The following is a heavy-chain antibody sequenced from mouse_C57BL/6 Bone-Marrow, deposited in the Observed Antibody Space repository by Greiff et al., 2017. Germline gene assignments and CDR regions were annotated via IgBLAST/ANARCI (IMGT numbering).Heavy chain of an antibody. D-gene: IGHD2-5*01. CDR1: GFTFSDYY. J-gene: IGHJ4*01. V-gene: IGHV5-16*01. Sequence: EVQVVESEGGLVQPGSSMKLSCTASGFTFSDYYMAWVRQVPEKGLEWVANINYDGSSTYYLDSLKSRFIISRDNAKNILYLQMSSLKSEDTATYYCAREERRGYSNSYAMDYWVKEPQSPSPQ. CDR2: INYDGSST. CDR3: AREERRGYSNSYAMDY.